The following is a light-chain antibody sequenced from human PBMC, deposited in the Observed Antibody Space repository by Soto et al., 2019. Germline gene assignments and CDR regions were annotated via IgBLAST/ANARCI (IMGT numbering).Light chain of an antibody. Sequence: DIQLTQSPSSLSASVVDRVNITCRASQSISYYLNWYQQEPGKAPKLLIYAASSLQSGVPSRFSGSGSGADFTLTISGLQPEDFAIYYCQQSYDTPPVTFGQGTRLEIK. CDR1: QSISYY. CDR2: AAS. V-gene: IGKV1-39*01. CDR3: QQSYDTPPVT. J-gene: IGKJ5*01.